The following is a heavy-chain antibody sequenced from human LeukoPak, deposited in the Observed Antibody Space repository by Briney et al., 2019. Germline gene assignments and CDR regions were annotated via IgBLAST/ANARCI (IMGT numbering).Heavy chain of an antibody. Sequence: GESLKISGQASGYRFATHWIGGVRRIPGKGRDWMGIIYPEDSQTKYSPSFQSQVTISADKSISTACLRWSSLKASHTAMYYCASATGSYSYFDYWDQGTLVTVSS. V-gene: IGHV5-51*01. J-gene: IGHJ4*02. D-gene: IGHD1-26*01. CDR2: IYPEDSQT. CDR1: GYRFATHW. CDR3: ASATGSYSYFDY.